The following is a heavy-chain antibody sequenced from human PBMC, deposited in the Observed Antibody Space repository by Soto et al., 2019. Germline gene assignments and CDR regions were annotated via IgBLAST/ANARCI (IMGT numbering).Heavy chain of an antibody. V-gene: IGHV3-33*01. CDR2: ILNDGSNR. CDR1: GFTFSNYG. Sequence: QVPLVESGGGVVQPGRSLRLSCAASGFTFSNYGMHWVRQAPGKGLEWVAVILNDGSNRYHADSVKDRFTISRDNSKNTLYLRMNSLRAEDTAVYYCARDDEYSGNGMDVWGQGTTVTVS. CDR3: ARDDEYSGNGMDV. J-gene: IGHJ6*02. D-gene: IGHD3-10*01.